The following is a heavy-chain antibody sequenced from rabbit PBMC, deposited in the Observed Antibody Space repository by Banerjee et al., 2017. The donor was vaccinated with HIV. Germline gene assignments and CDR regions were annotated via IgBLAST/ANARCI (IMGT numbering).Heavy chain of an antibody. D-gene: IGHD4-1*01. Sequence: EESGGDLVKPEGSLTLTCTASGFSFSSSYWICWVRQAPGKGLEWIACIYAGSSGNTYYASWAKGRFTVSKTSSTTVTLQMTSLTAADTATYFCARGDNSAFVNLWGQGTLVTVS. J-gene: IGHJ4*01. CDR2: IYAGSSGNT. V-gene: IGHV1S45*01. CDR1: GFSFSSSYW. CDR3: ARGDNSAFVNL.